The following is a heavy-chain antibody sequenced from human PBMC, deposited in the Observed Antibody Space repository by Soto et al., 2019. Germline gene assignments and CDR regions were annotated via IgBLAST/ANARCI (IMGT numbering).Heavy chain of an antibody. Sequence: QVQLVQSGDEVRKPGSSVKVSCKASGYIFVNYGIAWGRQAPGQRLEWMGWISPYSGNTHYAGNVQGRLTMTTDTSTSTAYMALGRLTSDDTAVYYCAMVDNYVTPTPQDVW. V-gene: IGHV1-18*01. CDR2: ISPYSGNT. CDR1: GYIFVNYG. D-gene: IGHD3-16*01. CDR3: AMVDNYVTPTPQDV. J-gene: IGHJ6*01.